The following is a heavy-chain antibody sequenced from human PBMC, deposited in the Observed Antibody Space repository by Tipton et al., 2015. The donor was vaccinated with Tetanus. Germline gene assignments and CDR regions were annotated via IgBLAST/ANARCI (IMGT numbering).Heavy chain of an antibody. J-gene: IGHJ3*02. CDR1: GYTFTSYG. CDR3: ARPQRPPYYDILTGYTNHDAFDI. V-gene: IGHV1-18*04. Sequence: QLVQSGAEVKKPGASVKVPCKASGYTFTSYGISWVRQAPGQGLEWMGWISAYNGNTNYAQKLQGRVTMTTDTSTGTAYMGLGSLGSDDTAVYYCARPQRPPYYDILTGYTNHDAFDIWGQGTMVTVSS. D-gene: IGHD3-9*01. CDR2: ISAYNGNT.